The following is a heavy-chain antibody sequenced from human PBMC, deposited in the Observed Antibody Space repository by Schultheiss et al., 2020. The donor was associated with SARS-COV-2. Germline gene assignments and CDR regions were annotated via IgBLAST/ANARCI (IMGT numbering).Heavy chain of an antibody. CDR1: GGSISSGDYY. Sequence: SETLSLTCTVSGGSISSGDYYWSWIRQPPGKGLEWIGYIYYSGSTNYNPSLKSRVTISVDTSKNQFSLKLSSVTAADTAVYYCARSRPSTNYYYYYYMDVWGKGTTVTVSS. D-gene: IGHD2-2*01. J-gene: IGHJ6*03. CDR3: ARSRPSTNYYYYYYMDV. CDR2: IYYSGST. V-gene: IGHV4-61*08.